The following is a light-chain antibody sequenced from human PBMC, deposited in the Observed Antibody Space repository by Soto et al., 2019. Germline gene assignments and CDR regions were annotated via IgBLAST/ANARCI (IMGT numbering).Light chain of an antibody. CDR3: MQVLQPPLT. Sequence: DIVMTQSPLSLPVTPGEPASISCRSSQSLLHSNGKNYLGWFLQKPGQSPQLLIYLGSSRASGVPDRFSDSGSGTDFTLKISRVEAEDVGVYYCMQVLQPPLTFGGGTKVEIK. CDR1: QSLLHSNGKNY. J-gene: IGKJ4*01. CDR2: LGS. V-gene: IGKV2-28*01.